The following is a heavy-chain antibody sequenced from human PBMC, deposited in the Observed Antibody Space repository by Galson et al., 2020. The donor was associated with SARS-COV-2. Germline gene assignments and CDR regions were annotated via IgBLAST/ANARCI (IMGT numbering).Heavy chain of an antibody. CDR1: GFTFTDYY. J-gene: IGHJ1*01. D-gene: IGHD4-17*01. Sequence: ASVKVSCKASGFTFTDYYMNWVRQAPGQGLEWVGWINPYSGDTDQAQNFQGRVTMTSDTTINTAYMDLSSLRSDDTAIYYCASGDYGVSWGQGTLITVSS. V-gene: IGHV1-2*02. CDR3: ASGDYGVS. CDR2: INPYSGDT.